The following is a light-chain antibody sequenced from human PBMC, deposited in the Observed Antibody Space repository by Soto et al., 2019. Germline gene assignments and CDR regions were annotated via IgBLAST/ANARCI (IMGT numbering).Light chain of an antibody. V-gene: IGKV3-11*01. CDR2: DAS. J-gene: IGKJ5*01. Sequence: IVLTHSPATLSLSPWERATLSCRASQSVSSYLAWYQQKPGQAPRLLIYDASNRATGIPARFSGSGSGTDFTLTISRLEPEDFAVYYCQQYTSSPPNFGQGTRLEIK. CDR3: QQYTSSPPN. CDR1: QSVSSY.